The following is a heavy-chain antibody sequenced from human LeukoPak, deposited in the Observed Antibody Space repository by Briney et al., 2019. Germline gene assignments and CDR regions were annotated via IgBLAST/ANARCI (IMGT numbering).Heavy chain of an antibody. CDR3: AKRDYLDV. CDR1: GFIFSMFG. CDR2: IHYDGSNK. J-gene: IGHJ6*04. D-gene: IGHD4/OR15-4a*01. Sequence: GGSLRLSCEASGFIFSMFGTHWVRQAPGKGLEWVAFIHYDGSNKYYGDSVKGRFTISRDNSKNTLYLEMKSLRAEDTAVYYCAKRDYLDVWGKGTTVTVSS. V-gene: IGHV3-30*02.